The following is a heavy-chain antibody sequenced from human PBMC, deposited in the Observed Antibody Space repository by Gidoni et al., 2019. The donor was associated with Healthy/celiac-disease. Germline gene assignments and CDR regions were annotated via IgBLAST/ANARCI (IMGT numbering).Heavy chain of an antibody. J-gene: IGHJ4*02. Sequence: QVQLQESGPGLVKPSETLSLTCTVSGGSISSYYWSWIRQPPGKGLEWIGYIYYSGSTNYNPSLKSRVTISVDTSKNQFSLKLSSVTAADTAVYYCARGQANNYDFWSGGPYYFDYWGQGTLVTVSS. CDR3: ARGQANNYDFWSGGPYYFDY. V-gene: IGHV4-59*01. CDR2: IYYSGST. CDR1: GGSISSYY. D-gene: IGHD3-3*01.